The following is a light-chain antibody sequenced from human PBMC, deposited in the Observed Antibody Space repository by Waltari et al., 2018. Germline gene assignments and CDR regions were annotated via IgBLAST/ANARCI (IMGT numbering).Light chain of an antibody. CDR2: SVS. CDR1: SLVAGNYKL. J-gene: IGLJ2*01. V-gene: IGLV2-23*02. CDR3: SSYAGSSKGV. Sequence: QSALTQPASVSGSPGQSRPIPCTGPSLVAGNYKLVSWYQQTPGKAPNLIIYSVSKRPSGVSDRFSGSKSGDMASLTISGLQPEDEAEYFCSSYAGSSKGVFGGGTKVTVL.